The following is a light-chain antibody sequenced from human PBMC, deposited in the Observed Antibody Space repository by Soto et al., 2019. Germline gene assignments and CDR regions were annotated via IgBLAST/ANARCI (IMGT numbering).Light chain of an antibody. CDR1: QGIYSH. Sequence: DIQLTQSPSFLSASVGDRVTITCRASQGIYSHLAWYQQKPGKAPKLLIYAASTLQSGVPSRFSGSRSGTDFTLTVSSLQPDDFGTYYCQHHNSYPLTFGGGTKVEIK. J-gene: IGKJ4*01. CDR3: QHHNSYPLT. CDR2: AAS. V-gene: IGKV1-9*01.